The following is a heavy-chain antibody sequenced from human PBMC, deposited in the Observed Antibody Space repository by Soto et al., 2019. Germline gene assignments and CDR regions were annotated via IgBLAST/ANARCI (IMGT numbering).Heavy chain of an antibody. J-gene: IGHJ4*02. CDR1: GNSLSCGRYY. CDR3: ARVEALRFDY. CDR2: ISYSGST. D-gene: IGHD4-17*01. Sequence: TLSLTCPFSGNSLSCGRYYWRWIRQHPGKGLEWIGYISYSGSTYYNPSLKSRVTISVDTSKNQFSLKLSSVTAADTAVYYCARVEALRFDYWGQGTLVTVSS. V-gene: IGHV4-31*03.